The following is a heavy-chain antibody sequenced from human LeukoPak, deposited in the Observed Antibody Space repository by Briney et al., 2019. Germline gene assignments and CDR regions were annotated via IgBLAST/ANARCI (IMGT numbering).Heavy chain of an antibody. J-gene: IGHJ6*02. CDR1: GFTVSSDY. CDR3: ARDRGILPHGMDV. Sequence: GGSLRLSCAASGFTVSSDYMSWVRQAPGKGLEWVSVIYSGGSTYYADSVKGRFTISRDNSKDTLYLQMSRLRAEDTAVYYCARDRGILPHGMDVWGQGTTVTVSS. V-gene: IGHV3-66*01. D-gene: IGHD3-16*01. CDR2: IYSGGST.